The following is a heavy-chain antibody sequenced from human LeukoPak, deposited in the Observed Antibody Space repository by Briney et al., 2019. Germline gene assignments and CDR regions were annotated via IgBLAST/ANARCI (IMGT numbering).Heavy chain of an antibody. D-gene: IGHD1-7*01. CDR3: AKRRGLELLYYYYMDV. J-gene: IGHJ6*03. Sequence: GGSLRLSCAASGFTFSSYAMSWVRQAPGKGLEWVSSISGSGGSTYYADSVKGRFTISRDNSKNTLYLQMNSLRAEDTAVYYCAKRRGLELLYYYYMDVWGKGTTVTVSS. CDR2: ISGSGGST. V-gene: IGHV3-23*01. CDR1: GFTFSSYA.